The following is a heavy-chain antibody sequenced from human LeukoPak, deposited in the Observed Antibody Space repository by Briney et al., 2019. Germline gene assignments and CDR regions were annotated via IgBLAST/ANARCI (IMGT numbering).Heavy chain of an antibody. CDR2: IYPGDSDT. D-gene: IGHD3-10*01. V-gene: IGHV5-51*01. CDR1: GYSFTNHF. J-gene: IGHJ4*02. CDR3: ARRGYGSGNYYYPN. Sequence: GESLKISCKGSGYSFTNHFIGWVRLMPGKGLEWMGIIYPGDSDTRYSPSIQGQVTISADKSISTAYLQWSSLKASDTAMYYCARRGYGSGNYYYPNWGQGTLVTVSS.